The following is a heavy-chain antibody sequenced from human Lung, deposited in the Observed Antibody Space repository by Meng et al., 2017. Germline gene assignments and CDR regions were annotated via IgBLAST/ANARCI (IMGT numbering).Heavy chain of an antibody. V-gene: IGHV4-4*03. D-gene: IGHD3-3*01. CDR3: VRGGQDQAYYDFWSGPFDP. CDR1: VGSNSSHNW. J-gene: IGHJ5*02. Sequence: HVAGPGLATPPGHLSLTCAGLVGSNSSHNWWSGVRQSPGKGLEWIGEIYHSGRTNYNPSLESRVTISLDKSQNHFSLKVKSVTAADTAVYYCVRGGQDQAYYDFWSGPFDPWGQGTLVTVSS. CDR2: IYHSGRT.